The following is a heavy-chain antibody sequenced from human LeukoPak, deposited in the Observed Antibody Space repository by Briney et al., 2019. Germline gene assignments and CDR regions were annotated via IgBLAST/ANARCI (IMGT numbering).Heavy chain of an antibody. J-gene: IGHJ4*02. CDR1: GFTFSSYS. D-gene: IGHD5-12*01. Sequence: GGSLRLSCAASGFTFSSYSMNWVRQAPGKGLEWVSSISSSSSYIYYADSVKGRFTISRDNAKNSLYLRMNSLRAEDTAVYYCAIGNVDSDYWGQGTLVTVSS. CDR3: AIGNVDSDY. CDR2: ISSSSSYI. V-gene: IGHV3-21*01.